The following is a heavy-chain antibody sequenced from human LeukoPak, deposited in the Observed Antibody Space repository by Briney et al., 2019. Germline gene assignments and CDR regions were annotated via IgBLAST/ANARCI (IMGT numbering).Heavy chain of an antibody. CDR3: ARGFSRNYRLLRYSSRSLHY. J-gene: IGHJ4*02. CDR1: GGSFSGYY. CDR2: INHSGST. Sequence: SETLSLTCAVYGGSFSGYYWSWIRQPPGKGLEWIGEINHSGSTNYNPSLKSRVTISVDTSKNQFSLKLSSVTAADTAVYYCARGFSRNYRLLRYSSRSLHYWPQGTLVTVPS. D-gene: IGHD6-13*01. V-gene: IGHV4-34*01.